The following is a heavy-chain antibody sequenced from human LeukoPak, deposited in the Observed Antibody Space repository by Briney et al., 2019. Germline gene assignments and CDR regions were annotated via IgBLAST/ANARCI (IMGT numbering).Heavy chain of an antibody. Sequence: GGSLRLSCAASGFTFSSYSMNWVRQAPGKGLEWGSFIISSSSTIYSAASVQGRFTTSRDNSHNTFYLQINSLRAEDTAMYHCARYSGEYGANLYFFDYWGQGALVTVSP. CDR1: GFTFSSYS. V-gene: IGHV3-48*01. D-gene: IGHD4-23*01. CDR2: IISSSSTI. CDR3: ARYSGEYGANLYFFDY. J-gene: IGHJ4*02.